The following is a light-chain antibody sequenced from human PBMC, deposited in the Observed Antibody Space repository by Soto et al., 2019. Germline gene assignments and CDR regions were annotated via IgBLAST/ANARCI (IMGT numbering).Light chain of an antibody. Sequence: QSVLTQPPSASGTPGQRVTISCSRSSSNIGSNYVYWYQQLPGTAPKLLIYRNNQRPSGVPDRFSGSKSGTSASLAISGLRSEDEADYYCAAWDDSLRGVVFGGGTKLTVL. J-gene: IGLJ2*01. CDR1: SSNIGSNY. V-gene: IGLV1-47*01. CDR2: RNN. CDR3: AAWDDSLRGVV.